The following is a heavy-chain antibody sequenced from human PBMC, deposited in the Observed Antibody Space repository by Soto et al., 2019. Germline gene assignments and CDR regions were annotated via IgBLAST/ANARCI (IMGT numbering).Heavy chain of an antibody. V-gene: IGHV3-23*01. D-gene: IGHD2-21*02. J-gene: IGHJ4*02. CDR2: ISGSGGST. CDR1: GFTFSSYA. CDR3: AKDLAYCGGDCRGGDY. Sequence: EVQLLESGGGLVQPGGSLRLSCAASGFTFSSYAMSWVRQAPGKGLEWVSAISGSGGSTYYADSVKGRFTISRDNSKNTLYLQMNSLRAEDTAVYYCAKDLAYCGGDCRGGDYWGQGTLVTVSS.